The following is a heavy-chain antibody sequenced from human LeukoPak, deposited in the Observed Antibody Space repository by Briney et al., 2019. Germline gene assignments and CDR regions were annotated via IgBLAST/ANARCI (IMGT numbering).Heavy chain of an antibody. CDR2: IYSSGTT. J-gene: IGHJ6*02. D-gene: IGHD3-16*01. CDR3: ARRASLMIMDV. Sequence: ASETLSLTCAVYGGSFSGYYWNWIRQPPGKGLEWIGFIYSSGTTNYNPSLKSRVTISVDTSKNQFSLKLSSVTAADTAVYYCARRASLMIMDVWGQGTTVTVSS. CDR1: GGSFSGYY. V-gene: IGHV4-59*12.